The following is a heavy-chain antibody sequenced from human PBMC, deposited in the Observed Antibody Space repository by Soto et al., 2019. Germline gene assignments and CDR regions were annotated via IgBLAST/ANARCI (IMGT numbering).Heavy chain of an antibody. D-gene: IGHD6-19*01. V-gene: IGHV1-8*01. Sequence: QVQLVQSGAEVKKPGASVKVSCKASGYTFTSYDINWVRQATGQGLEWMGWMNPNSGNTGYAQKVQGRVTMTRNTSXSXXYRELSRLRYEDTAVYYCAVMVAGSGHGEYNWFGPWGQGTLVTVSS. J-gene: IGHJ5*02. CDR2: MNPNSGNT. CDR3: AVMVAGSGHGEYNWFGP. CDR1: GYTFTSYD.